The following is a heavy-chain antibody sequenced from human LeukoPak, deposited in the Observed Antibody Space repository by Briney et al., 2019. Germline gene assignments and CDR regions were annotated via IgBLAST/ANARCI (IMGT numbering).Heavy chain of an antibody. V-gene: IGHV4-34*01. CDR3: ARGQRTTIFGVVIRYNWFDP. CDR1: SGFLSGYY. J-gene: IGHJ5*02. D-gene: IGHD3-3*01. Sequence: PSETLSHTCAVYSGFLSGYYWSWLRQPPGQGLAWIGEINHSGSTNYKPSLKRRATISVDTSKNQFSLKLSSVTAADTAVYYCARGQRTTIFGVVIRYNWFDPWGQGTLVTVSS. CDR2: INHSGST.